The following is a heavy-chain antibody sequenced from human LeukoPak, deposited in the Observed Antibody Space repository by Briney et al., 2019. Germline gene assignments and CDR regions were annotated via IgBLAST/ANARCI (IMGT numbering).Heavy chain of an antibody. CDR1: GGSISSGSYY. Sequence: SQTLSLTCTVSGGSISSGSYYWSWIRQPPGKGLEWIGYIYYSGSTNYNPSLKSRVTISVDTSKNQFSLKLSSVTAADTAVYYCARDCVSSGCPFDFWGQGTLVTVSS. D-gene: IGHD5/OR15-5a*01. CDR3: ARDCVSSGCPFDF. CDR2: IYYSGST. V-gene: IGHV4-61*01. J-gene: IGHJ4*02.